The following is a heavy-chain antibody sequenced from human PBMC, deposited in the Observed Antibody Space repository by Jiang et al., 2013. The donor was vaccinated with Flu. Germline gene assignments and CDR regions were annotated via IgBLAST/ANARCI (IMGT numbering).Heavy chain of an antibody. CDR1: YTLTELS. D-gene: IGHD3-3*01. Sequence: YTLTELSMHWVRQXPGKGLEWMGGFDPEDGETIYAQKFQGRVTMTEDTSTDTAYMELSSLRSEDTAVYYCATRAARFGVVIRYYFDYWGQGTLVTVSS. V-gene: IGHV1-24*01. J-gene: IGHJ4*02. CDR2: FDPEDGET. CDR3: ATRAARFGVVIRYYFDY.